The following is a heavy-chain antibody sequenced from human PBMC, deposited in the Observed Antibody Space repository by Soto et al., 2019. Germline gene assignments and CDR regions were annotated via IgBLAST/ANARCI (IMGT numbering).Heavy chain of an antibody. CDR1: GYTFTSYY. D-gene: IGHD3-22*01. Sequence: ASVKVSCKASGYTFTSYYMHWVRQAPGQGLEWMGIINPCGGSTSYAQKFQGRVTMTRDTSTSTVYMELSSLRSEDTAVYYCARVVSPMDYDSSGYYYHYYYYGMDVWGQGTTVTVSS. CDR2: INPCGGST. V-gene: IGHV1-46*01. J-gene: IGHJ6*02. CDR3: ARVVSPMDYDSSGYYYHYYYYGMDV.